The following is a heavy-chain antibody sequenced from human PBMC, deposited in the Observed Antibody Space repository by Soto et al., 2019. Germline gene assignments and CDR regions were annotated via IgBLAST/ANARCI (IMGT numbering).Heavy chain of an antibody. D-gene: IGHD6-13*01. Sequence: GESLKISCKGSGYSFTSYWIGWVRQMPGKGLEWMGIIYPGDSDTRYSPSFQGQVTISADKSISTAYLQWSSLKASDTAMYYCARIYSSSWYGMDVWGQGTTVTVSS. CDR1: GYSFTSYW. CDR2: IYPGDSDT. J-gene: IGHJ6*02. CDR3: ARIYSSSWYGMDV. V-gene: IGHV5-51*01.